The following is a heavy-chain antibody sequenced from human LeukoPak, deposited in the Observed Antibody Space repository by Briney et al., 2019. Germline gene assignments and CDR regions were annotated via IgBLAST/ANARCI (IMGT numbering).Heavy chain of an antibody. Sequence: ASVKVSCKASGYTFTSYDINWVRQATGQGLEWMGWMNPNSGNTGYAQKFQGRVTMTRDMSTSTVYMELSSLRSEDTAVYYCARDHIAAAGTTQEQWPHLYFDYWGQGTLVTVSS. CDR3: ARDHIAAAGTTQEQWPHLYFDY. D-gene: IGHD6-13*01. CDR1: GYTFTSYD. J-gene: IGHJ4*02. CDR2: MNPNSGNT. V-gene: IGHV1-8*01.